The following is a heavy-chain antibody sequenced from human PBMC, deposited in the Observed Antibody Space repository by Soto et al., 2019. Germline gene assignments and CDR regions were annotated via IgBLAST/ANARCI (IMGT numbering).Heavy chain of an antibody. V-gene: IGHV1-69*06. CDR1: GGTFSSYA. D-gene: IGHD2-2*01. Sequence: QVQLVQSGAEVKKPGSPVKVSCKASGGTFSSYAISWVRQAPGQGLEWMGGILPIFGTANYARKFQGRVTIPADRATSTAYMELSSLRSEDTAVYYCARASNLTVHCGSVSCPRMDVWGQGTTVTVSS. CDR2: ILPIFGTA. J-gene: IGHJ6*02. CDR3: ARASNLTVHCGSVSCPRMDV.